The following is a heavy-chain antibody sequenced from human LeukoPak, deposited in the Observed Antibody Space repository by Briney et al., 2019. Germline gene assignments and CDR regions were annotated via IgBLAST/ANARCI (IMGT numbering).Heavy chain of an antibody. CDR1: GGTFSSYA. D-gene: IGHD3-10*01. CDR2: IIPIFGTA. V-gene: IGHV1-69*05. CDR3: ASLGGSGSYYMYNWFDP. J-gene: IGHJ5*02. Sequence: SVKVSCKASGGTFSSYAISWVRQAPGQGLEWMGGIIPIFGTANYAQKFQGRVTITTDESTSTAYMEVSSLRSEDTAVYYCASLGGSGSYYMYNWFDPWGQGTLVTVSS.